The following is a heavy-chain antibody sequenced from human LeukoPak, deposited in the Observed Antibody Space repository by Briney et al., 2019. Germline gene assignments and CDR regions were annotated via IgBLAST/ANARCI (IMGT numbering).Heavy chain of an antibody. CDR1: GFSFNSYG. CDR2: ISGNGGST. Sequence: GGSLRLSCAASGFSFNSYGMNWVRQAPGKGLEWVSAISGNGGSTYYADSVKGRFTISRDNSKNTLYLQMNSLRAEDTAIYYCAKGLVVVPAAGDALEIWGQGTMVTVSS. J-gene: IGHJ3*02. V-gene: IGHV3-23*01. D-gene: IGHD2-2*01. CDR3: AKGLVVVPAAGDALEI.